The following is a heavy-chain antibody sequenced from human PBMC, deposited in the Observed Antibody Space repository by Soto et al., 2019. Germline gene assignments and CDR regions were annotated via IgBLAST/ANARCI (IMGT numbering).Heavy chain of an antibody. CDR1: GGTFSSYA. J-gene: IGHJ6*02. D-gene: IGHD3-10*01. V-gene: IGHV1-69*12. Sequence: QVQLVQSGAEVKKPGSSVKVSCKASGGTFSSYAISWVRQAPGQGLEWMGGIIPIFGTANYAQKFQGRVTITADDSTSKAYMELSSLRAEDTAVYYCASTNMVRGVGYYYYGMDVWGQGTTVTVSS. CDR3: ASTNMVRGVGYYYYGMDV. CDR2: IIPIFGTA.